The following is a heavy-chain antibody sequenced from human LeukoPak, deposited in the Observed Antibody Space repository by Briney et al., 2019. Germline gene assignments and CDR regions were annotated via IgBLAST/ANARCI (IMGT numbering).Heavy chain of an antibody. CDR3: ARDVVPAAEYGMDV. Sequence: PGGSLRLSCAASGFTFSSYSVNWVRQAPGKGLEWVSSISSSSSYIYYADSVKGRFTISRDNAKNSLYLQMNSLRAEDTAVYYCARDVVPAAEYGMDVWGQGTTVTVSS. V-gene: IGHV3-21*01. D-gene: IGHD2-2*01. CDR2: ISSSSSYI. J-gene: IGHJ6*02. CDR1: GFTFSSYS.